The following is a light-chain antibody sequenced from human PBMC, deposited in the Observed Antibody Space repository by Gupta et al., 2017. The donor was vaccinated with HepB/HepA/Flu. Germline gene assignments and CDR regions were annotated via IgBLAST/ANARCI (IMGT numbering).Light chain of an antibody. V-gene: IGLV1-51*01. CDR2: DNN. CDR3: GTWDGSLRAGV. CDR1: SSNIGNYF. Sequence: QPVLTQPPSVLPPGQKVTISCSGSSSNIGNYFVSWYQQLPGTAPKLLIYDNNKRPSGIPDRFSGSKSGTSATLDITGLQTGDEAAYYCGTWDGSLRAGVFGGGTELTVL. J-gene: IGLJ3*02.